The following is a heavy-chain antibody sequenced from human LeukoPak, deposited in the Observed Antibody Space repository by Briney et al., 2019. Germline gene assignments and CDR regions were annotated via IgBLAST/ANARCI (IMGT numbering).Heavy chain of an antibody. Sequence: SVKVSCKASGGTFSSYAISWVRQAPGQGLEWMGRTIPVLNITIYAQKFQGSVTITADTSTSTVYMELSSLRSEETAVYYCARDQGLTAPPPYGLDVWGQGTTVIVSS. V-gene: IGHV1-69*04. D-gene: IGHD5-18*01. CDR2: TIPVLNIT. CDR3: ARDQGLTAPPPYGLDV. CDR1: GGTFSSYA. J-gene: IGHJ6*02.